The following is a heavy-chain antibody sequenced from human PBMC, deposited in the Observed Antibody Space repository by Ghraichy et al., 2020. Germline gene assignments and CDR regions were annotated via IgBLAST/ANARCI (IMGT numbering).Heavy chain of an antibody. D-gene: IGHD2-15*01. CDR3: STYVFLRIPDY. CDR2: IYYSGST. CDR1: GGSISSSSYF. Sequence: SETLSLTCTGSGGSISSSSYFWGWIRQPPGKGLEWIGSIYYSGSTYYNPSLKSRVTISVDTSKKQFSLKLSSVTAADTAVYYCSTYVFLRIPDYWGQGTLVTVSS. V-gene: IGHV4-39*01. J-gene: IGHJ4*02.